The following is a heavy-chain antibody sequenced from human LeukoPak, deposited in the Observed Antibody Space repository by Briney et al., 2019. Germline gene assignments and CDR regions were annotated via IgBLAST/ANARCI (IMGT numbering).Heavy chain of an antibody. J-gene: IGHJ4*02. V-gene: IGHV3-33*03. Sequence: PGGSLRPSCAASGFTFSRYGMHWVRQAPGKGLEWVAVIWNDGSKTYYADSVKGRFTISRDKSKNTLYLQMNSLRAEDTAVYYCAKDGVGCLLRLDSWGQGTLVTVSS. D-gene: IGHD1-26*01. CDR3: AKDGVGCLLRLDS. CDR1: GFTFSRYG. CDR2: IWNDGSKT.